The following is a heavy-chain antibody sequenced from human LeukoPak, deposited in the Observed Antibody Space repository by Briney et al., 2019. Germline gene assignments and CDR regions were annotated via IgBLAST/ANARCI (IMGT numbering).Heavy chain of an antibody. V-gene: IGHV4-34*01. CDR1: GGSFSGYY. D-gene: IGHD1-26*01. CDR3: ARKVVGATTVRDAFDI. CDR2: INHSGST. Sequence: SETLSLTCAVYGGSFSGYYWSWIRQPPGKGLEWIGEINHSGSTNYNPSLKSRVTISVDTSKNQFSLKLGSVTAAGTAVYYCARKVVGATTVRDAFDIWGQGTMVTVSS. J-gene: IGHJ3*02.